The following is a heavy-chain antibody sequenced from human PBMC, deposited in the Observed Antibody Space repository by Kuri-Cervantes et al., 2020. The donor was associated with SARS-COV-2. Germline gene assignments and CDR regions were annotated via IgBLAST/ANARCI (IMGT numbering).Heavy chain of an antibody. CDR2: IYTGGTT. D-gene: IGHD2-2*01. J-gene: IGHJ5*02. V-gene: IGHV4-4*07. CDR3: ARVGVYCSSTSCYPNWFDP. CDR1: GASISSYY. Sequence: SETLSLTCNVSGASISSYYWSWIRQPAGKGLEWIGRIYTGGTTNYNPSLRSRVTISVDTSKNQFSLKLSSVTAADTAVYYCARVGVYCSSTSCYPNWFDPWGQGTLVTVSS.